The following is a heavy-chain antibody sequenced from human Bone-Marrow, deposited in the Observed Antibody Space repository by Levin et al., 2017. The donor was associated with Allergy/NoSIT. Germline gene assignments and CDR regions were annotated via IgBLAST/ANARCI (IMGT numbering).Heavy chain of an antibody. Sequence: SQTLSLTCTVSGGSISTSFWHWIRQSPGRGLEWIGHIHEIGSTKYNPSLKSRVTISLDTSKNQFSLRLTSVTPADTAVYYCAGGWAPGGDSDASLNYWGQGNRVTVS. D-gene: IGHD4-23*01. V-gene: IGHV4-59*01. CDR1: GGSISTSF. CDR2: IHEIGST. J-gene: IGHJ4*02. CDR3: AGGWAPGGDSDASLNY.